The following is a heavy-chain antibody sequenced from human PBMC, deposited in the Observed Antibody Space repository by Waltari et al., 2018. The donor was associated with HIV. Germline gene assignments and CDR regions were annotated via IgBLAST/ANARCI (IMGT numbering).Heavy chain of an antibody. Sequence: QVQLVQSGAEVKKPGASVKVSCKASGYTFTSYGISWVRQAPGQGLEWMGWITAYNGNTNYAQKLQGRVTMTTYTSTSTAYIELRSLRSDDTAVYYCARDDCSSTSCRIGYYYYGMDVWGQGTTVTVSS. J-gene: IGHJ6*02. CDR3: ARDDCSSTSCRIGYYYYGMDV. CDR2: ITAYNGNT. D-gene: IGHD2-2*01. V-gene: IGHV1-18*01. CDR1: GYTFTSYG.